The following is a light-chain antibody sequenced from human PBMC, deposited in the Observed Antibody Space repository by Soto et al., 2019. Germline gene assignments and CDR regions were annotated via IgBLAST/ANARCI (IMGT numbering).Light chain of an antibody. CDR1: QSVSSGY. CDR2: GAS. Sequence: EIVLTQSPGTLSLSPGERATLSCRASQSVSSGYLAWYQQKPGQAPRLLIYGASSRATGIPDRFSGSGSGTDFTLTISRLEPEDFAVCYCQQYGSSPPFGGGTKGEIK. V-gene: IGKV3-20*01. J-gene: IGKJ4*01. CDR3: QQYGSSPP.